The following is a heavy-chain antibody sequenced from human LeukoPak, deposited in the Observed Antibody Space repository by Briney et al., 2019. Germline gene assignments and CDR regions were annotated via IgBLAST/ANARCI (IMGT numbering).Heavy chain of an antibody. CDR2: IYYSGST. CDR1: GGSISGYY. CDR3: ARALLDWSYSGLDY. D-gene: IGHD1-26*01. V-gene: IGHV4-59*01. Sequence: SETLSLTCTVSGGSISGYYWSWIRQPPGKGLEWIGYIYYSGSTNYNPSLKSRVTISVDTSKNQFSLKLSSVTAADTAVYYCARALLDWSYSGLDYWGQGTLVTVSS. J-gene: IGHJ4*02.